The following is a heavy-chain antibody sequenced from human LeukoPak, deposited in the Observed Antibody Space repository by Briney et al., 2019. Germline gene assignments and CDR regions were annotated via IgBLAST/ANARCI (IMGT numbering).Heavy chain of an antibody. V-gene: IGHV4-61*01. CDR3: ARGSGYPYFDY. Sequence: SETLSLTCSVSGDSVRSDSHYWSWIRQPPGKGLEWIGNVYYSGRTAYNPSLKSRVTISVDTSKNQFSLKLSSVTAADTAVYYCARGSGYPYFDYWGQGTLVTVSS. D-gene: IGHD3-22*01. CDR1: GDSVRSDSHY. CDR2: VYYSGRT. J-gene: IGHJ4*02.